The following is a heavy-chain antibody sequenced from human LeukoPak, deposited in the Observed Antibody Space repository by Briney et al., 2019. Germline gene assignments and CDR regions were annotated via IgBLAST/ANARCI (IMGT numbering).Heavy chain of an antibody. CDR2: ISAYNGNT. V-gene: IGHV1-18*01. CDR3: ARDVVLLYFDWLLPNWFDP. CDR1: GYTFTSYG. D-gene: IGHD3-9*01. J-gene: IGHJ5*02. Sequence: ATVKVSCKASGYTFTSYGISWVRQAPGQGLEWMGWISAYNGNTNYAQKLQGRVTMTTDTSTSTAYMELRSMRSDDTAVYYCARDVVLLYFDWLLPNWFDPWGQGTLVTVSS.